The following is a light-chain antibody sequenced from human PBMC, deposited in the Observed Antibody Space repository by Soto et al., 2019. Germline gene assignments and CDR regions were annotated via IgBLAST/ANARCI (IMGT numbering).Light chain of an antibody. CDR1: QSASNNY. Sequence: EIVLTQSPGTLSLSPGERATLSCRASQSASNNYLAWYQQKSGQAPRLLIYGASSRATGIPDRFSGSGSGTDFTLSISRLEPEDFAVYYCQQYGSSPTFGQGTKVEIK. CDR3: QQYGSSPT. V-gene: IGKV3-20*01. J-gene: IGKJ1*01. CDR2: GAS.